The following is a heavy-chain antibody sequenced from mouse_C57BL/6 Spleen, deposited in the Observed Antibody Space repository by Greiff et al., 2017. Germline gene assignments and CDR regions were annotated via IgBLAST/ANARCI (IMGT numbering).Heavy chain of an antibody. CDR3: ASHYYGSSPYYFDY. D-gene: IGHD1-1*01. CDR1: GSAFSSSW. Sequence: VQLQQSGPELVKPGASVKISCKASGSAFSSSWMHWVKQRPGKGLEWIGRIYPGDGDTNYNGKFKGKATLTADKSSSTAYMQLSSLTSEDSAVYFCASHYYGSSPYYFDYRGQGTTLTVSS. V-gene: IGHV1-82*01. CDR2: IYPGDGDT. J-gene: IGHJ2*01.